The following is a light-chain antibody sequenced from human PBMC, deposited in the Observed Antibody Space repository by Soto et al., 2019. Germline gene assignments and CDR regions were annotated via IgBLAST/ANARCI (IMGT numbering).Light chain of an antibody. V-gene: IGLV1-51*01. CDR2: DDT. J-gene: IGLJ2*01. Sequence: QSVLTQPPSVSAAPGQSVTISCSGANSNIGEHFVSWYQQFPGTAPKLLIYDDTTRPSGIPERFSGSKSGTSATLGITGLQTGDEANYYCAAFDSSLTAMVFGGGTKLTVL. CDR1: NSNIGEHF. CDR3: AAFDSSLTAMV.